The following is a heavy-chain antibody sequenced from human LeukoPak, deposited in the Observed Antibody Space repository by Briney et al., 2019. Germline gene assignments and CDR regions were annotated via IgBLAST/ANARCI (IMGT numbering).Heavy chain of an antibody. CDR1: GGSIRSSSYY. CDR2: IYYSGST. CDR3: ARTMVRGVILQYYFDY. V-gene: IGHV4-39*07. Sequence: SETLSLTCTVSGGSIRSSSYYWGWIRQPPGKGLEWIGSIYYSGSTYYNPSLKSRVTLSVDTSKNQFYLKLSSVTAADTAVYYCARTMVRGVILQYYFDYWGQGTLVTVSS. D-gene: IGHD3-10*01. J-gene: IGHJ4*02.